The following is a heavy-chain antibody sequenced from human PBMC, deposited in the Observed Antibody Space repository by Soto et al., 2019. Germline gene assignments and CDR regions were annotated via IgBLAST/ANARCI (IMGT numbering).Heavy chain of an antibody. CDR3: ARASNYYGSGWISHSDL. J-gene: IGHJ5*02. CDR1: GGTFSNYA. CDR2: IIPIFDTA. Sequence: QVQLVQSGAEVKKPGSSVKVSCKTSGGTFSNYAFIWVRQAPGQGLEWTGGIIPIFDTAKYSQRFLDRVTITADKSTSTVYMELRSLTAEDTAVYYCARASNYYGSGWISHSDLWGQGTQVTVTS. D-gene: IGHD3-10*01. V-gene: IGHV1-69*06.